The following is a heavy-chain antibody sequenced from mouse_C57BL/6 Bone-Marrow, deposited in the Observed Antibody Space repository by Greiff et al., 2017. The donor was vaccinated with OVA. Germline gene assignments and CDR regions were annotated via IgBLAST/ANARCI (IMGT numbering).Heavy chain of an antibody. CDR2: IWRGGST. CDR1: GFSLTSYG. J-gene: IGHJ3*01. CDR3: AKSDDGYYVWFAY. Sequence: QVQLKESGPGLVQPSQSLSLTCTVSGFSLTSYGVHWVRQSPGKGLEWLGVIWRGGSTDYNAAFMSRLSITKDNSKSQVFFKMNSLQADDTAIYYCAKSDDGYYVWFAYWGQGTLVTVSA. V-gene: IGHV2-5*01. D-gene: IGHD2-3*01.